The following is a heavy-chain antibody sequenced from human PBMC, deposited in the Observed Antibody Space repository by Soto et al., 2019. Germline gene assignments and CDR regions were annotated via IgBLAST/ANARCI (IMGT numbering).Heavy chain of an antibody. CDR1: GDSISSVAHY. V-gene: IGHV4-39*01. J-gene: IGHJ5*02. Sequence: PSETLSLTCSVSGDSISSVAHYWAWVRQPPGKGLEWIGSLYYTGSTYYNPSLKSRAAISIDTSKNQFSLNLMSTTAADTAVYYCARAGAATNYPENNWFDPCGQGTLVTGSS. CDR2: LYYTGST. CDR3: ARAGAATNYPENNWFDP. D-gene: IGHD5-12*01.